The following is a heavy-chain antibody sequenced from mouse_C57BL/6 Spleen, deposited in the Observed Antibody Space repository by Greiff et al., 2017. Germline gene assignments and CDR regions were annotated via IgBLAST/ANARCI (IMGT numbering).Heavy chain of an antibody. J-gene: IGHJ2*01. D-gene: IGHD2-3*01. CDR2: IYPGSGNT. CDR3: ARSIYDGYVDY. CDR1: GYSFTSYY. Sequence: VQLQQSGPELVKPGASVKISCKASGYSFTSYYIHWVKQRPGQGLEWIGWIYPGSGNTKYNEKFKGKATLTADTSSSTAYMQLSSLTSEDSAVYYCARSIYDGYVDYWGQGTTLTVSS. V-gene: IGHV1-66*01.